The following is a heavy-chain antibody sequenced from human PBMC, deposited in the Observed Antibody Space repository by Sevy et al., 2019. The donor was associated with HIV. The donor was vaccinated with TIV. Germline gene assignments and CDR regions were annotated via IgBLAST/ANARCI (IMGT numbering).Heavy chain of an antibody. CDR2: ISYDGRNK. CDR1: GIIITTSG. D-gene: IGHD3-9*01. V-gene: IGHV3-30*18. J-gene: IGHJ6*02. Sequence: GGSLRLSCAVSGIIITTSGMHWVRQAPGKGLEWVAVISYDGRNKFYGDSVKGRLTISRDNSKNILYLQMNSLRAEDTAVYYCAKDFTGYNGMDVWGQGTMVTVSS. CDR3: AKDFTGYNGMDV.